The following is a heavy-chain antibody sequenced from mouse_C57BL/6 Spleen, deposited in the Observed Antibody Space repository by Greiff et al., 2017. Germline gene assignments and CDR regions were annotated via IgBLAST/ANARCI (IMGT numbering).Heavy chain of an antibody. CDR1: GYTFTSYW. CDR3: ARADSSGWFAY. Sequence: QVQLQQPGAELVRPGSSVKLSCKASGYTFTSYWMHWVKQRPIQGLEWIGNIDPSDSETHYNQKFKDKATLTVDKSSSTAYMQLSSLTSEDSAVYYGARADSSGWFAYWGQGTLVTVSA. J-gene: IGHJ3*01. D-gene: IGHD3-2*02. V-gene: IGHV1-52*01. CDR2: IDPSDSET.